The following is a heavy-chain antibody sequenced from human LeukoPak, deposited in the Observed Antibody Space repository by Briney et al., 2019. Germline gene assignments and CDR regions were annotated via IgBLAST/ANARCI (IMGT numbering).Heavy chain of an antibody. Sequence: ASVKVSCKASGYSFTSYYMHWVRQAPGQGLEWMGIINPSGDSTSYAQRFQGRVTMTRDMSTSTDYMELSSLRPEDTAVYYCARDNSVGDNAWWFDPWGQGTLVIVSS. CDR3: ARDNSVGDNAWWFDP. D-gene: IGHD1-26*01. CDR2: INPSGDST. J-gene: IGHJ5*02. V-gene: IGHV1-46*01. CDR1: GYSFTSYY.